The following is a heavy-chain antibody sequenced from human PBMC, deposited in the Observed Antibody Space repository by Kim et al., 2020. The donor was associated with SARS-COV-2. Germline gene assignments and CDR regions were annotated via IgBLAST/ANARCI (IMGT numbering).Heavy chain of an antibody. CDR1: EFTFSGYW. J-gene: IGHJ6*02. D-gene: IGHD3-10*01. Sequence: GGSLRLSCVVSEFTFSGYWMKWVRQVPGKGPEWVASVNQDGSDRYYVDSVKGRFTISRDNAKNSLYLQMNSLRVEDSGIYFCTTVSRGDYMDVWGQGTTVTVSS. CDR3: TTVSRGDYMDV. V-gene: IGHV3-7*01. CDR2: VNQDGSDR.